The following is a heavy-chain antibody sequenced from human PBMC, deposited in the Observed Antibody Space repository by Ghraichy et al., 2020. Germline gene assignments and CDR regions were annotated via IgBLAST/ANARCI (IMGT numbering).Heavy chain of an antibody. D-gene: IGHD3-3*01. CDR1: GGSISNYY. Sequence: SETLSLTCSVSGGSISNYYWTWIRQPPGKGLEWIGYIHDSGNTNYSPSLKSRVTMSIDTSKNQFSLKLRSVTAADTAVYYCARDGVYYDFWTITNRNSGLDVWGQGTTVTVSS. V-gene: IGHV4-59*01. J-gene: IGHJ6*02. CDR2: IHDSGNT. CDR3: ARDGVYYDFWTITNRNSGLDV.